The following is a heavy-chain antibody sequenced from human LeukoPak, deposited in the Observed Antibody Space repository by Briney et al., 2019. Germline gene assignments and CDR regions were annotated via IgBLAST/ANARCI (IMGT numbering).Heavy chain of an antibody. V-gene: IGHV4-39*07. CDR2: IYYSGST. CDR3: ARAFGVRWYFDL. J-gene: IGHJ2*01. CDR1: GGSISSSSYY. D-gene: IGHD3-10*01. Sequence: SETLSLTCTVSGGSISSSSYYWGWIRQPPGKGLEWIGSIYYSGSTYYNPSLKSRVTISVDTSKDQFSLKLSSVTAADTAVYYCARAFGVRWYFDLWGRGTLVTVSS.